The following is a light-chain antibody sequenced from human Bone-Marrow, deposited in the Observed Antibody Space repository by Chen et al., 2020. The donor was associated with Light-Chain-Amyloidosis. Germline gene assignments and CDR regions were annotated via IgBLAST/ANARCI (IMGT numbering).Light chain of an antibody. CDR3: QQRSNWPPS. Sequence: EIVWTQSPATLSLSPGESATLSCRASQSVSSYLAWYQQKPGQAPRLLIYDASNRATGIPARFSGSGSGTDFTLTISSLEPEDFAVYYCQQRSNWPPSFGQGTRLEIK. V-gene: IGKV3-11*01. CDR2: DAS. J-gene: IGKJ5*01. CDR1: QSVSSY.